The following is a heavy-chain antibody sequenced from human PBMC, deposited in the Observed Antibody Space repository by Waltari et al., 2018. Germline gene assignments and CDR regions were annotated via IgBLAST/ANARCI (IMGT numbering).Heavy chain of an antibody. V-gene: IGHV3-66*02. CDR2: IYSGGST. CDR3: ARDLSRYSSGWGY. Sequence: EVQLVESGGGLVQPGGSLRLSCAASGFTVSSNYMSWVRQAPGKGLEWVSFIYSGGSTYYADSVKGRFTISRDNSKNTLYLQMNSLRAEDTAVYYCARDLSRYSSGWGYWGQGTLVTVSS. J-gene: IGHJ4*02. CDR1: GFTVSSNY. D-gene: IGHD6-19*01.